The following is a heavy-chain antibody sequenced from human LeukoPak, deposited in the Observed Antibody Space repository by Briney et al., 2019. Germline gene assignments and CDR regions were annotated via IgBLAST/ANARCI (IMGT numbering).Heavy chain of an antibody. CDR1: GHTLTELS. D-gene: IGHD2-21*02. V-gene: IGHV1-24*01. CDR2: FDPEDGET. CDR3: ATLGFCGDDCYFRVPEGYYYYGLDV. J-gene: IGHJ6*02. Sequence: ASVKVSCKVSGHTLTELSMHWVRQAPGKGLEWMGGFDPEDGETIYSQTFQGRVTMTDDTSTDTAYMELGSLGSEDTAVYYCATLGFCGDDCYFRVPEGYYYYGLDVWGQGTTVTVSS.